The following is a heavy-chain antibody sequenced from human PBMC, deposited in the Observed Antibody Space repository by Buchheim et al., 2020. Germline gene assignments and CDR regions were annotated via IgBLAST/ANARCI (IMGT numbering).Heavy chain of an antibody. CDR2: ISGSGGSI. CDR3: AKRYSAYQNSPSDY. D-gene: IGHD5-18*01. Sequence: EVQLLESGGGLVQPGGSLRLSCAASGFTFSSYAMSWVRQAPGKGLEWVSAISGSGGSIYYAESVKGRFTISRDNSKNTLYLQMSSLRADDTAVYYCAKRYSAYQNSPSDYWGQGTL. J-gene: IGHJ4*02. V-gene: IGHV3-23*01. CDR1: GFTFSSYA.